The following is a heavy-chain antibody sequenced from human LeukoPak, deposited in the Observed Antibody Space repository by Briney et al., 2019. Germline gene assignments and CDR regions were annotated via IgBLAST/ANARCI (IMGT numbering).Heavy chain of an antibody. CDR2: IKQDGSEK. CDR3: TTDTWYSAGH. J-gene: IGHJ4*02. D-gene: IGHD2-15*01. V-gene: IGHV3-7*03. Sequence: GGSLRLSCAASGFTFSSFWMSWVRQAPGKGLEWVANIKQDGSEKYYVDSVKGRFTISRDNAKNSLFLQMNSLRAEDTAIYYCTTDTWYSAGHWGQGTLVTVSS. CDR1: GFTFSSFW.